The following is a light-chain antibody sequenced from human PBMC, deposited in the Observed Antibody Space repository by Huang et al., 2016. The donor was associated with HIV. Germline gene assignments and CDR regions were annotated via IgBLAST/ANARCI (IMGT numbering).Light chain of an antibody. CDR2: DTS. CDR1: QSVSSS. V-gene: IGKV3-11*01. CDR3: QQRSNWPLFT. J-gene: IGKJ3*01. Sequence: EIVLTQSQATLSLSPGERATLSCKASQSVSSSLAWYQQKHGQAPSLLRYDTSNRATGIPARFSGSESGTDFTLTISSLEPEDFAVYYCQQRSNWPLFTFGPGTKVDIK.